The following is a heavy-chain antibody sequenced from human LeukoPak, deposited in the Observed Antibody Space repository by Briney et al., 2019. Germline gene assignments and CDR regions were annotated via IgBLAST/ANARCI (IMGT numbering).Heavy chain of an antibody. CDR2: IKSKTDGGTT. J-gene: IGHJ4*02. Sequence: GGSFRLSCAASGFTFSNAWMSWVRQAPGKGLEWVGRIKSKTDGGTTDYAAPVKGRFTISRDDSKNTLYLQMNSLKTEDTAVYYCTTVYCSSTSCSHDWGQGTLVTVSS. D-gene: IGHD2-2*01. CDR1: GFTFSNAW. CDR3: TTVYCSSTSCSHD. V-gene: IGHV3-15*01.